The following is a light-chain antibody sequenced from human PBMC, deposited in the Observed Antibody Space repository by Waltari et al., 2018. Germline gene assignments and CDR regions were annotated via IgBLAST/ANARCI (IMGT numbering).Light chain of an antibody. V-gene: IGLV1-47*01. CDR1: SSNIGSNY. CDR2: KNN. J-gene: IGLJ3*02. CDR3: AAGDDSLSGLV. Sequence: QSVLTQPPSASGTPGQKVTISCNGSSSNIGSNYVYWYQQLPGTAPKLLTFKNNQRPSGVPNHCSDSKSSTSASRAINRLRSEDEADYYCAAGDDSLSGLVLGGGTKVTVL.